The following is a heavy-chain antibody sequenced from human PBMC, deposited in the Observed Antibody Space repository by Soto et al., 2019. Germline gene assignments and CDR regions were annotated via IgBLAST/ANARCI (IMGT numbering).Heavy chain of an antibody. CDR2: IYYSGST. D-gene: IGHD6-13*01. V-gene: IGHV4-59*08. CDR3: ARLNRFRDSSSWSYYYYMDV. Sequence: SETLSLTCTVSGGSISSYYWSWIRQPPGKGLEWIGYIYYSGSTNYNPSLKSRVTISVDTSKNQFSLKLSSVTAADTAVYYCARLNRFRDSSSWSYYYYMDVWGKGTTVTVSS. CDR1: GGSISSYY. J-gene: IGHJ6*03.